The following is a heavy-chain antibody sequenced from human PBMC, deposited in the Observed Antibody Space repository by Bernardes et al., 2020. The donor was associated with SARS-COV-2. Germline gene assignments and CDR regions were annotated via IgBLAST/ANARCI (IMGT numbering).Heavy chain of an antibody. CDR3: AKGRYTYSGSYFDY. CDR2: IYHSGSA. CDR1: GGSISSGGYY. D-gene: IGHD1-26*01. V-gene: IGHV4-31*03. Sequence: SETLSLTCTVSGGSISSGGYYWTWIRQHPGKGLEWIGYIYHSGSAYYNPSLKSRVSLSVDTSNNQFSLKLNSVTAEDTAVYYCAKGRYTYSGSYFDYWGQGTLVTVSS. J-gene: IGHJ4*02.